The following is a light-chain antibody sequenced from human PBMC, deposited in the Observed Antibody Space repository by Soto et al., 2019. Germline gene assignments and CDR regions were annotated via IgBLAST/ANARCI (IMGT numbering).Light chain of an antibody. CDR3: SSYTSSSTLVV. J-gene: IGLJ2*01. Sequence: QSALTQPASVSGSPGQSITISCTGTSSDVGGYNYVSWYQQHPGKAPKLMIYEVSNRPSGVSNRFSGSKSGNTASLTISGLQAEDEADYYCSSYTSSSTLVVFGAGTMVTVL. CDR2: EVS. CDR1: SSDVGGYNY. V-gene: IGLV2-14*01.